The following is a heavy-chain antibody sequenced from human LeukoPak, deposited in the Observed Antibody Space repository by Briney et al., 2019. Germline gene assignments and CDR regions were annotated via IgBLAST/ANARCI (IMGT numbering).Heavy chain of an antibody. V-gene: IGHV5-51*01. CDR3: ARLNYYDSSGSKFDP. CDR1: GHSVYNYW. CDR2: IYPGDSDT. J-gene: IGHJ5*02. D-gene: IGHD3-22*01. Sequence: GESLKISCKVSGHSVYNYWIGWVRQMPGKGLEWMGIIYPGDSDTRYSPSFQGQVTISADKSITTAYLQWSSLKASDTAIYYCARLNYYDSSGSKFDPWGQGTLVTVSS.